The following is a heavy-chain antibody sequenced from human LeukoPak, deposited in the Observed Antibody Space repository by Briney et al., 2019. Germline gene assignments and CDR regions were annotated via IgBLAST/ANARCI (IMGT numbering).Heavy chain of an antibody. CDR3: ARDGDYGDYYDAFDI. D-gene: IGHD4-17*01. J-gene: IGHJ3*02. CDR2: ISSSSSYI. Sequence: PGGSLRLSCAASGFTFSSYSMNWVRQAPGKGLEWVSSISSSSSYIYYADSVKGRFTISRDNAKNSLYLQMNSLRAEDTAVYYCARDGDYGDYYDAFDIWGQGTMVTVSS. V-gene: IGHV3-21*01. CDR1: GFTFSSYS.